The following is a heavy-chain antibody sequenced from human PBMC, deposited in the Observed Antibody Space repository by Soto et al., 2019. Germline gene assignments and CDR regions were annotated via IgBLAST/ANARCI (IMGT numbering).Heavy chain of an antibody. CDR1: GFTFSSYG. CDR3: ARDGAGYCSSTSCFGS. V-gene: IGHV3-30*03. CDR2: ISYDGSNI. J-gene: IGHJ6*02. D-gene: IGHD2-2*01. Sequence: GGSLRLSCAASGFTFSSYGMHWVRQAPGKGLEWVAVISYDGSNIYYADSVKGRFTISRDNAKNSLYLQMNSLRAEDTAVYYWARDGAGYCSSTSCFGSWGQGTTVTVSS.